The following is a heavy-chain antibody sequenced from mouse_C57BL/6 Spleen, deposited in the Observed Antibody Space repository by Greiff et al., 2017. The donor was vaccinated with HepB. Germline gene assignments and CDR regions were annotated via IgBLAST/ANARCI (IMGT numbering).Heavy chain of an antibody. CDR1: GFTFSSYA. CDR3: TRDGRPAAGFDY. Sequence: EVQVVESGEGLVKPGGSLKLSCAASGFTFSSYAMSWVRQTPEKRLEWVAYISSGGDYIYYADTVKGRFTISRDNARNTLYLQMSSLKSEDTAMYYCTRDGRPAAGFDYWGQGTTLTVSS. V-gene: IGHV5-9-1*02. D-gene: IGHD2-12*01. CDR2: ISSGGDYI. J-gene: IGHJ2*01.